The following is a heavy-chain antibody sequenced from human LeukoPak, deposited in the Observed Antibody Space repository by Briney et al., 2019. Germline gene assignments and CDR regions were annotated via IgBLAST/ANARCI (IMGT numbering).Heavy chain of an antibody. CDR1: GGSISSGDYY. D-gene: IGHD3-10*01. CDR3: ARDQEGSGTDY. CDR2: IYYSGST. V-gene: IGHV4-31*03. J-gene: IGHJ4*02. Sequence: SQTLSLTCTVSGGSISSGDYYWSWIRQHPGKGLEWIGYIYYSGSTYYNPPLKSRVTISLDTSKNQFSLKLSSVTAADTAVYYCARDQEGSGTDYWGQGTLVTVSS.